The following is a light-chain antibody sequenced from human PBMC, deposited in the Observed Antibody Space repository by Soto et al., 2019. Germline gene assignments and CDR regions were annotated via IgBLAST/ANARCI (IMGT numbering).Light chain of an antibody. J-gene: IGLJ1*01. V-gene: IGLV2-14*01. Sequence: QSALTQPASVSGSPGQSITISCTGTSSDVGGYNYVSWYQQHPGKAPKLMIFEVSNRPSGVSNRFSGSKPGNTASLTISGLQAEGEADYYCSSYTGPSTLVFGTGTK. CDR2: EVS. CDR1: SSDVGGYNY. CDR3: SSYTGPSTLV.